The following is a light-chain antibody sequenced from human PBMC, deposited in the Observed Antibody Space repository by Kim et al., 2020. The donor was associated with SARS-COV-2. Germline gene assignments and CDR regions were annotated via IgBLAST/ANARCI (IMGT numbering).Light chain of an antibody. Sequence: SVSPGQTASITCSGDRLGDKYASWYQQKPGQSPVLVIYNDSRRPSGIPERFSGSNSGNTATLTISGNQAIDEADYYCQACDNNNGVFGGGTKLAVL. CDR3: QACDNNNGV. CDR2: NDS. CDR1: RLGDKY. J-gene: IGLJ3*02. V-gene: IGLV3-1*01.